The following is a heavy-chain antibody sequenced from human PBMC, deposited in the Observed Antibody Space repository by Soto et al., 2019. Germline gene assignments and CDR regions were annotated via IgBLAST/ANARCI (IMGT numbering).Heavy chain of an antibody. J-gene: IGHJ3*02. D-gene: IGHD2-15*01. CDR2: ISGSGGST. CDR3: VTLYCSGGSCYSGAFDI. CDR1: GFIFSSYA. Sequence: GGSLRLSCAASGFIFSSYAMSWVRQAPGKGLEWVSAISGSGGSTFFADSVKGRFTISRDNSKNTLYLQMNSLRAEDTAVYYCVTLYCSGGSCYSGAFDIWGQGTMVTVSS. V-gene: IGHV3-23*01.